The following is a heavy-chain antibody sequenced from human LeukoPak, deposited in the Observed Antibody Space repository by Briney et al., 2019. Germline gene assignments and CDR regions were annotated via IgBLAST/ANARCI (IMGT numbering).Heavy chain of an antibody. D-gene: IGHD2-15*01. J-gene: IGHJ4*02. V-gene: IGHV3-23*01. CDR1: GFTFSSYA. CDR2: VSGSGGNT. CDR3: AKDALGYCNGGSCYPVDY. Sequence: PGGSLRLSCAASGFTFSSYALSWVRQAPGKGLEWVWVVSGSGGNTFYADSVKGRFTISRNNPKTTLYLQMNSLRAENTAVYYCAKDALGYCNGGSCYPVDYWGQGTLVTVSS.